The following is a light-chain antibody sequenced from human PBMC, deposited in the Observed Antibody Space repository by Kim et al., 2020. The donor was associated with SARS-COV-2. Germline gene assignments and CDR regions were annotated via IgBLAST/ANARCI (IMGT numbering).Light chain of an antibody. V-gene: IGLV7-46*01. CDR2: DTS. J-gene: IGLJ2*01. CDR1: TGPVISSHY. CDR3: LLSYSGGDAVV. Sequence: QAVVTQEPSLTVSPGGTVTLTCGSSTGPVISSHYPYWLQQKPGQAPRTLIYDTSNKHSWTPARFSGFLLGGKAALTLSGAQPEDEADYYCLLSYSGGDAVVFGGGTKLTVL.